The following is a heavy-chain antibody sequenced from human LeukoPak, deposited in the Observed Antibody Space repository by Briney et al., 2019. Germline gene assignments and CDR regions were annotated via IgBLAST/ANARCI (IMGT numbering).Heavy chain of an antibody. V-gene: IGHV3-30*18. J-gene: IGHJ1*01. Sequence: GGSLRLSCVASGFNFDGYGMNWVRQAPGKGLEWVAVITHDGSNKFYADSVQGRFTISRDNAKNMLYLQMDSLSTDDTAVYYCAKGFTFWQWIGPEVAKFFQDWGQGTPVIVSS. CDR2: ITHDGSNK. CDR1: GFNFDGYG. CDR3: AKGFTFWQWIGPEVAKFFQD. D-gene: IGHD5-12*01.